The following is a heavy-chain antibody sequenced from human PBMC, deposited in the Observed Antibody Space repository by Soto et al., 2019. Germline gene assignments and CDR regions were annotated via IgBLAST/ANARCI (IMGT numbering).Heavy chain of an antibody. Sequence: SETLSLTCSVSGGSISSFTYYWGWIRQPPGKGLEWIGTVYYNENTYYNPSLKSRVTITVDTAKNQFSLNLRSVTAADTAMYFCARWGRYYGSPGWFDPWGPGTLVTVSS. D-gene: IGHD3-10*01. CDR3: ARWGRYYGSPGWFDP. V-gene: IGHV4-39*01. J-gene: IGHJ5*02. CDR2: VYYNENT. CDR1: GGSISSFTYY.